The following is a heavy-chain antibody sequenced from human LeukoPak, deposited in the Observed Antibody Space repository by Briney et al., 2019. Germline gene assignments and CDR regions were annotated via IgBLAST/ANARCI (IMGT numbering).Heavy chain of an antibody. CDR3: ARVNFGDLDY. CDR1: GYPISNGYY. D-gene: IGHD4-17*01. V-gene: IGHV4-38-2*02. J-gene: IGHJ4*02. Sequence: SETLSLTCTVSGYPISNGYYWGWIRQPPGKGLEWIGNIYHSGSTYYNPSLKSRVTISVDTSKNQFSLKLTSVTAADTAMYFCARVNFGDLDYWGQGTLVTVSS. CDR2: IYHSGST.